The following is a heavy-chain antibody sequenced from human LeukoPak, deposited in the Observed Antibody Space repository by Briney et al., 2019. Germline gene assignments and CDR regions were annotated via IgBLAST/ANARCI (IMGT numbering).Heavy chain of an antibody. CDR2: IIPIFGTA. D-gene: IGHD3-16*01. CDR1: GGTFSSYA. J-gene: IGHJ4*02. CDR3: AREEGDYPGYYFDY. V-gene: IGHV1-69*05. Sequence: GASVKVSCKASGGTFSSYAISWVRQAPGQGLEWIGRIIPIFGTANYAQKFQGRVTITTDESTSTAYMELSSLRSEDTAVYYCAREEGDYPGYYFDYWGQGTLVTVSS.